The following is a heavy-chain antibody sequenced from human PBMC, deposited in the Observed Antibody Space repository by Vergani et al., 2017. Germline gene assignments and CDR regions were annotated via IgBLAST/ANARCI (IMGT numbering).Heavy chain of an antibody. D-gene: IGHD2-21*02. J-gene: IGHJ6*02. CDR1: GFTFSSYS. CDR3: ARDGGGDPHIYDYYGMDV. Sequence: EVQLVESGGGLVKPGGSLRLSCAASGFTFSSYSMNWVRQAPGKGLEWVSSISSSSSYIYYADSVKGRFTISRDNAKNSLYLQMNSVRAEDTAVYYWARDGGGDPHIYDYYGMDVWGQGTTVTVSS. V-gene: IGHV3-21*01. CDR2: ISSSSSYI.